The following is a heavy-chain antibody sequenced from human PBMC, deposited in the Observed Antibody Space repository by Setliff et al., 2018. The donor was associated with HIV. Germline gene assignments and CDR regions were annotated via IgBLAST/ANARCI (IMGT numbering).Heavy chain of an antibody. CDR2: IYYSGST. J-gene: IGHJ4*02. CDR1: GGSISSYY. V-gene: IGHV4-59*01. D-gene: IGHD4-17*01. Sequence: SETLSLTCTVSGGSISSYYWSWIRQPPGKGLEWIGYIYYSGSTNYNPSLKSRVTISVDTSKNQFSLKLSSVTAADTATYYCASFFVTTVTNQDYWGQGTPVTVSS. CDR3: ASFFVTTVTNQDY.